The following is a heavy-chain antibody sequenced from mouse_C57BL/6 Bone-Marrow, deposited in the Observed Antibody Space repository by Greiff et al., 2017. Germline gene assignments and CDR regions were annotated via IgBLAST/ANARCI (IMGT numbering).Heavy chain of an antibody. V-gene: IGHV3-6*01. J-gene: IGHJ2*01. D-gene: IGHD2-4*01. Sequence: ESGPGLVKPSQSLSLTCSVTGYSITSGYYWNWLRQFPGNKPEWMGYISYDGSNNYNTSLKNRISITRDTYKNQFFLKLNSVTTEDTATDYCARSYYDYAIDYWGQGTTLTVSS. CDR2: ISYDGSN. CDR3: ARSYYDYAIDY. CDR1: GYSITSGYY.